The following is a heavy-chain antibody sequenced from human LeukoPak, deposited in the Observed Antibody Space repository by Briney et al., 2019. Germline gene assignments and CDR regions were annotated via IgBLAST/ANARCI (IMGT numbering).Heavy chain of an antibody. CDR1: GFTFSSYS. J-gene: IGHJ3*01. CDR2: ISSSSGTI. CDR3: ARGFRAFDF. Sequence: AGGSLRLSCAASGFTFSSYSMNWVRQAPGKGLEWVSYISSSSGTIYYADSVRGRFTISRDNTKNSLYLQMDSLRAEDTAVYYCARGFRAFDFWAQGTMVTVSS. V-gene: IGHV3-48*04.